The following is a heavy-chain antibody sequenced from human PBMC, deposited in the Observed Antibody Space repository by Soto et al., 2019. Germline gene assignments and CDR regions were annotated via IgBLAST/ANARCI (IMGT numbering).Heavy chain of an antibody. CDR2: INPSGSST. D-gene: IGHD3-3*01. Sequence: ASLKVSCKASGYTFPSYYMHWVLQAPGQGLEWMGIINPSGSSTSYAQKFQGRVTMTRDTSTSTVYMELSSLRSEDTAVYYCARSRAGRTALRFLAWLPTHYYYYGMDVWGQGTTVTVSS. J-gene: IGHJ6*02. CDR3: ARSRAGRTALRFLAWLPTHYYYYGMDV. V-gene: IGHV1-46*01. CDR1: GYTFPSYY.